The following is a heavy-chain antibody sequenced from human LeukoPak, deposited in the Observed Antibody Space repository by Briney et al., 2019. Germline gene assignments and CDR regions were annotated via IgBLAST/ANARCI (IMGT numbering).Heavy chain of an antibody. J-gene: IGHJ4*02. CDR2: INPNSGGT. V-gene: IGHV1-2*02. CDR1: GYSFTTHY. CDR3: ARDRGPRGWYYFDY. D-gene: IGHD6-19*01. Sequence: ASVKVSCKASGYSFTTHYMHWVRQAPGQGLEWMGWINPNSGGTNYAQKFQGRVTMTRDTSISTAYMELSRLRSDDTAVCYCARDRGPRGWYYFDYWGQGTLVTVSS.